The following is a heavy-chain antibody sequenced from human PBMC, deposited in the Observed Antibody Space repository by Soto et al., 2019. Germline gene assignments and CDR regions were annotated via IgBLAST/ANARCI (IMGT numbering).Heavy chain of an antibody. Sequence: WGLLRLFLGAALVNFRSFGIHWVRQAPGKGLEWVAVISYDGSNKYYADSVKGRFTISRDNSKNTLYLQMNSLRAEDTAVYYCARPNRHYYYYGMDVWGQGTTVTVSS. V-gene: IGHV3-30-3*01. CDR2: ISYDGSNK. CDR1: LVNFRSFG. J-gene: IGHJ6*02. CDR3: ARPNRHYYYYGMDV. D-gene: IGHD7-27*01.